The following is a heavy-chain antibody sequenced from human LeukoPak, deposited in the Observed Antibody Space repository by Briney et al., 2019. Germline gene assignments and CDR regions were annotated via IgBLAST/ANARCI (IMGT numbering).Heavy chain of an antibody. J-gene: IGHJ4*02. CDR2: INPNSGGT. CDR1: GYTFTGYY. V-gene: IGHV1-2*02. D-gene: IGHD2-15*01. Sequence: ASVKVSCKASGYTFTGYYMHWVRQAPGQGLEWMGWINPNSGGTNYAQKFQGRVTMTRDTSISTAYMELSRLRSDDKAVYYCARDSFLRVHCSGGSCYSEFGGGYDYWGQGTLVTVSS. CDR3: ARDSFLRVHCSGGSCYSEFGGGYDY.